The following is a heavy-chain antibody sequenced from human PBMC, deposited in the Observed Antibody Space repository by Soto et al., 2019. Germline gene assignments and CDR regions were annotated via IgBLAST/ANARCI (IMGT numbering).Heavy chain of an antibody. CDR3: ARVPRIAAAGKGYFDY. CDR1: GCTFTGYY. CDR2: INPNSGGT. D-gene: IGHD6-13*01. Sequence: ASVKVSCKASGCTFTGYYMHWVRQAPGQGLEWMGWINPNSGGTNYAQKFQGRVTMTRDTSISTAYMELSRLRSDDTAVYYCARVPRIAAAGKGYFDYWGQGTLVTVSS. J-gene: IGHJ4*02. V-gene: IGHV1-2*02.